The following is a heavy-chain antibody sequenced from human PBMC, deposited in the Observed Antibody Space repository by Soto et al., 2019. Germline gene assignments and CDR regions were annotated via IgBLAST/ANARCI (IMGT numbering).Heavy chain of an antibody. Sequence: GGSLRLSCAASGFVFSSYGMHWVRQAPGKGLEWVAIISFDESDESYADSVKGRFTISRDNSKNTLYLQMNSLRAEDTAVYYCARERMVRGAMRVYFGMDVWGKGTRVTVSS. J-gene: IGHJ6*04. CDR1: GFVFSSYG. CDR3: ARERMVRGAMRVYFGMDV. CDR2: ISFDESDE. D-gene: IGHD3-10*01. V-gene: IGHV3-30*03.